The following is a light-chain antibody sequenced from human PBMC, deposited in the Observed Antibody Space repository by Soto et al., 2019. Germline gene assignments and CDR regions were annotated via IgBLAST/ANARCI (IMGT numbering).Light chain of an antibody. CDR2: DAS. Sequence: EIVLTQSPATLSLSPGERATLSCRASQSVSSYLAWYQQKPGQAPRLLIYDASNRATGIPAGFSGSGSGTDFTLTISSLEPEDFAIYYCQQRSNWPPVTCGGGTKVEIK. J-gene: IGKJ4*01. CDR3: QQRSNWPPVT. CDR1: QSVSSY. V-gene: IGKV3-11*01.